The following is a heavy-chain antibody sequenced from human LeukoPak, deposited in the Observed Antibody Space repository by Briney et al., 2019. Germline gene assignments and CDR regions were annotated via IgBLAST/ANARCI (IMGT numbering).Heavy chain of an antibody. Sequence: GGSLRLSCVASGFGFSVYAMSWVRQAPGKGLEWDSGISGSGGRTYSADSVKGRFTISRDNSRKTLYLQMNSLRAEDTAVFYCARGGGNFDSSGYYEYYFDYWGQGTLVTVSS. CDR2: ISGSGGRT. J-gene: IGHJ4*02. CDR1: GFGFSVYA. CDR3: ARGGGNFDSSGYYEYYFDY. V-gene: IGHV3-23*01. D-gene: IGHD3-22*01.